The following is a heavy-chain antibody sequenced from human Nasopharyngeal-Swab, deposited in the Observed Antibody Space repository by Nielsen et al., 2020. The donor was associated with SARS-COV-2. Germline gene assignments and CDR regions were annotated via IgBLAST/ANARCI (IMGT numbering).Heavy chain of an antibody. Sequence: GGSLRLSCAASGFPFSSYGMHWVHQAPGKGLEWVAVIWYDGSNKYYADSVKGRFTISRDNSKNTLYLQMNSLRAEDTAVYYCARPSGWLAFDIWGQGTMVTVSS. CDR1: GFPFSSYG. D-gene: IGHD6-19*01. CDR2: IWYDGSNK. CDR3: ARPSGWLAFDI. J-gene: IGHJ3*02. V-gene: IGHV3-33*01.